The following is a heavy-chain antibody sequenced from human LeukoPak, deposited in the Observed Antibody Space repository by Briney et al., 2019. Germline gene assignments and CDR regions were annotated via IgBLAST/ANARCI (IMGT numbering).Heavy chain of an antibody. Sequence: GTSLRLSCAASGLTFSTYAMSWVRQAPGKGLEWVSATSGSGDTTYYADSVKGRFTISRDNSKNTLYLQINSLRAGDTAVYYCAKVGSPLGPPFDYWGQGTLVTVSS. V-gene: IGHV3-23*01. CDR2: TSGSGDTT. D-gene: IGHD3-3*02. CDR1: GLTFSTYA. CDR3: AKVGSPLGPPFDY. J-gene: IGHJ4*02.